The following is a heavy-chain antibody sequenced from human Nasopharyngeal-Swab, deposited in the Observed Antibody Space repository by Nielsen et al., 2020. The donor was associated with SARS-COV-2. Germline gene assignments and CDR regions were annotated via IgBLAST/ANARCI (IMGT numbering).Heavy chain of an antibody. CDR3: ARQATPGAFDI. Sequence: GESLKISCKGSGYSFTSYWISWVRQMPGKGLEWMGRIDTSVSYTNYSPSFQGHVTISADKSNSTAYLQWSSLTASDTAMYYCARQATPGAFDIWGQGTMVTVSS. CDR1: GYSFTSYW. J-gene: IGHJ3*02. D-gene: IGHD5-12*01. CDR2: IDTSVSYT. V-gene: IGHV5-10-1*01.